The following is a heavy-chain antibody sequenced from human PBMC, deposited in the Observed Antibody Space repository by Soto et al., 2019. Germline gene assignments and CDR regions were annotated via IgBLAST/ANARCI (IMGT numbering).Heavy chain of an antibody. CDR2: IIPILGIA. J-gene: IGHJ6*03. CDR1: GGTFSSYT. V-gene: IGHV1-69*02. Sequence: QVQLVQSGAEVKKPGSSVKVSCKASGGTFSSYTISWVRQAPGQGLEWMGRIIPILGIANYAQKFQGRVTSTADKSTSTAYMELSSLRSEDTALYYCARGFLHIVVVPAAIRSWGEQPDHIDIWGKGTTVTVSS. CDR3: ARGFLHIVVVPAAIRSWGEQPDHIDI. D-gene: IGHD2-2*01.